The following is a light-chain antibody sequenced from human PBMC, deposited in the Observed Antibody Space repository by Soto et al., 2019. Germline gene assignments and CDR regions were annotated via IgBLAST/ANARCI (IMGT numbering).Light chain of an antibody. V-gene: IGKV1-39*02. CDR3: QLYGDSPMYT. CDR2: GAS. CDR1: QSIGTY. Sequence: DIQVTQSPSSLSASVGDRVTITCRASQSIGTYLNWYHQKPGKAPQLLIYGASRRATGIPDTFSGSGSGTDFTLTISRLEPEDFAVYYCQLYGDSPMYTFGLGTKVDIK. J-gene: IGKJ2*01.